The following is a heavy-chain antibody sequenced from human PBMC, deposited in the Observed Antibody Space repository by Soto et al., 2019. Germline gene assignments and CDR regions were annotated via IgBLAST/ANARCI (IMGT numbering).Heavy chain of an antibody. J-gene: IGHJ6*02. Sequence: GASVKVSCKASGGTFSSYAISWVRQAPGQGLEWMGGTIPIFGTANYAQKFQGRVTITADESTSTAYMELSSLRSEDTAVYYCARGLRSDYYYGMDVWGQGTTVTVS. CDR1: GGTFSSYA. CDR3: ARGLRSDYYYGMDV. CDR2: TIPIFGTA. V-gene: IGHV1-69*13. D-gene: IGHD3-3*01.